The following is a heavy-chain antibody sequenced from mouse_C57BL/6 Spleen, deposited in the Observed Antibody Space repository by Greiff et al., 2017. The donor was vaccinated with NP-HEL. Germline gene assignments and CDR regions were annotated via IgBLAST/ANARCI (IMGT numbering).Heavy chain of an antibody. J-gene: IGHJ4*01. CDR1: GYAFSSSW. V-gene: IGHV1-82*01. Sequence: VQLQQSGPELVKPGASVKISCKASGYAFSSSWMNWVKQRPGKGLEWIGRIYPGDGDTNYNGKFKGKATLTADKSSSTAYMQLSSLTSEDSAVYFCARTAQAYAMDDWGQGTSVTVSS. CDR3: ARTAQAYAMDD. D-gene: IGHD3-2*02. CDR2: IYPGDGDT.